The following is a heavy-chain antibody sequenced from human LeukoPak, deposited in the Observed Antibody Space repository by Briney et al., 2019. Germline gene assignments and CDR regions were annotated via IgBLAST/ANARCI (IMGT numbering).Heavy chain of an antibody. Sequence: QPGGPLRLSCAASGFTFGTSAMSWVRQAPGKGPEWVSTFGRSGSDTYYSDSVKGRFTIFRDNSKNTLYLQMNSLRDEDTAVYYYAKGSLGSWYYFDYWGQGTLVTVSS. CDR2: FGRSGSDT. CDR1: GFTFGTSA. CDR3: AKGSLGSWYYFDY. D-gene: IGHD6-13*01. V-gene: IGHV3-23*01. J-gene: IGHJ4*02.